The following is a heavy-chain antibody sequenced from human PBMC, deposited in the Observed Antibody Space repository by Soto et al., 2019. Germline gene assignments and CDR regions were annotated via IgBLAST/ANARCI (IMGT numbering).Heavy chain of an antibody. V-gene: IGHV4-39*07. CDR1: GGSISSSSYY. Sequence: SETLSLSCTVSGGSISSSSYYWGWIRQPPGKGLEWIGSIYYSGSTYYNPSLKSRVTMSVDTSKNQFSLKLSSVTAADTAVYYCARERGTEWIRSLDIWGQGTMVTVSS. D-gene: IGHD2-2*03. J-gene: IGHJ3*02. CDR2: IYYSGST. CDR3: ARERGTEWIRSLDI.